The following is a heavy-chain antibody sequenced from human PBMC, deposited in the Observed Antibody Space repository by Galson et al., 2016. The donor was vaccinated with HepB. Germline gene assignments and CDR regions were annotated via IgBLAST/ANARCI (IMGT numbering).Heavy chain of an antibody. D-gene: IGHD6-13*01. Sequence: SVKVSCKASGYTFTRYNMHWARQAPGQGLEWMGIINPNGGSTSYSQKFQGRVTMTRDTSTSTVYMELSSLRSEDTAVYYCARASSRDSSSWYGAEYFQHWGQGTLVTVSS. CDR2: INPNGGST. J-gene: IGHJ1*01. V-gene: IGHV1-46*01. CDR1: GYTFTRYN. CDR3: ARASSRDSSSWYGAEYFQH.